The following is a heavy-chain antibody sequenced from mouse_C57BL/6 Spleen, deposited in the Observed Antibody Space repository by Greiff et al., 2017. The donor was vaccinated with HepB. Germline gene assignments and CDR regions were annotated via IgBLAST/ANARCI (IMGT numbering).Heavy chain of an antibody. J-gene: IGHJ3*01. V-gene: IGHV14-1*01. CDR1: GFNIKEYY. Sequence: VQLQQSGAELVRPGASVKLSCTASGFNIKEYYMHWVKQRPEQGLEWIGRIDPEDGDTEDAPKFQGKATMTADTSSNTANMQLSILTSEYTAVYYCTSPYDYDGAWFAYWGQVTLVTVSA. CDR3: TSPYDYDGAWFAY. CDR2: IDPEDGDT. D-gene: IGHD2-4*01.